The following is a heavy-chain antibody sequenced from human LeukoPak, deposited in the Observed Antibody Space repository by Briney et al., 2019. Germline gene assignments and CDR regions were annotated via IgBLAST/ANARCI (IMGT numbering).Heavy chain of an antibody. CDR1: GYSFISYA. V-gene: IGHV1-3*01. CDR2: INAGNGNT. J-gene: IGHJ4*02. Sequence: ASVKVSCKAFGYSFISYAMHWVCQAPGQRLEWMGWINAGNGNTKYSQKFQDKVTITRDTSASTAYMELSSLSSEDTAVYYCARSLQLWSDYWGQGTLVTVSS. CDR3: ARSLQLWSDY. D-gene: IGHD5-18*01.